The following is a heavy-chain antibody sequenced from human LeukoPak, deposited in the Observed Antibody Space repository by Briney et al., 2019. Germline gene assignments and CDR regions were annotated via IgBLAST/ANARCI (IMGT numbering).Heavy chain of an antibody. CDR2: IYSGGST. CDR3: ARGLKYSTGRYYFDY. V-gene: IGHV3-53*01. D-gene: IGHD6-19*01. CDR1: GFTVSSNY. J-gene: IGHJ4*02. Sequence: GGSLRLSCAASGFTVSSNYMSWVRQAPGKGLEWVSVIYSGGSTYYADSVKGRFTISRDNSKNTLYLQMNSLRAEDTAVYYCARGLKYSTGRYYFDYWGQGTLVTVSS.